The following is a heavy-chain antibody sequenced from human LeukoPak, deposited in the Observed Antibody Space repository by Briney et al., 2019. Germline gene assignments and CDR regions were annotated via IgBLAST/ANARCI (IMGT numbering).Heavy chain of an antibody. V-gene: IGHV1-46*01. CDR1: GYTFTGYY. CDR3: ARGDDSSGYYRRGTFDY. D-gene: IGHD3-22*01. CDR2: INPSGGST. J-gene: IGHJ4*02. Sequence: ASVKVSCKASGYTFTGYYMHWVRQAPGQGLEWMGIINPSGGSTSYAQKFQGRVTMTRDMSTSTVYMELSSLRSEDTAVYCCARGDDSSGYYRRGTFDYWGQGTLVTVSS.